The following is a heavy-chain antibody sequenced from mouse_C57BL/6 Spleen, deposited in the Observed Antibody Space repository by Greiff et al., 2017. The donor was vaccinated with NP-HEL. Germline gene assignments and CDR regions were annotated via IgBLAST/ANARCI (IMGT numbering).Heavy chain of an antibody. CDR2: IDPETGGT. Sequence: VQLQQSGAELVRPGASVTLSCKASGYTFTDYEMHWVKQTPVHGLEWIGAIDPETGGTAYNQKFKGKAILTADKSSSTAYMELRILTSEDSAVYYCTRSGDGYYVGYFDYWGQGTTLTVSS. J-gene: IGHJ2*01. V-gene: IGHV1-15*01. CDR1: GYTFTDYE. CDR3: TRSGDGYYVGYFDY. D-gene: IGHD2-3*01.